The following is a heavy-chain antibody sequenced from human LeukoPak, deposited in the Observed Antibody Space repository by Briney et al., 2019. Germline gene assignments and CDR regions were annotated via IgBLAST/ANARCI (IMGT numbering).Heavy chain of an antibody. CDR1: GFIFNNYA. D-gene: IGHD6-25*01. CDR2: ISWNSGSI. V-gene: IGHV3-9*01. J-gene: IGHJ4*02. CDR3: ASGLELDY. Sequence: HPGGSLRLSCAGSGFIFNNYAMHWVRQPPGKGLEWVSGISWNSGSIDYVDSVKGRFTISRDNAKNSLYLQMNSLRAEDTAVYYCASGLELDYWGQGTLVTVSS.